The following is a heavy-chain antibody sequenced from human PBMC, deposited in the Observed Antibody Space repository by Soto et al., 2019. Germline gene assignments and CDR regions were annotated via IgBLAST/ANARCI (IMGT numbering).Heavy chain of an antibody. CDR3: ARDYWSGDRYYYGMDV. Sequence: ASVKVSCKASGYTFTGYYIHWVRQAPGQRLEWMGYINPNSGGPNYAQGFQGRVSMTRDTSISTAYMELSRLRSDDTAVYFCARDYWSGDRYYYGMDVWGQGTTVTV. J-gene: IGHJ6*02. D-gene: IGHD3-3*01. V-gene: IGHV1-2*02. CDR2: INPNSGGP. CDR1: GYTFTGYY.